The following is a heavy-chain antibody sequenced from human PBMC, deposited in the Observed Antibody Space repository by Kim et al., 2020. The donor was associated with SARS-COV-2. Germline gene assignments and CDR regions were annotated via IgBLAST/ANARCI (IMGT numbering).Heavy chain of an antibody. J-gene: IGHJ6*02. CDR1: GFTFSSYS. D-gene: IGHD3-9*01. V-gene: IGHV3-21*01. Sequence: GGSLRLSCAASGFTFSSYSMNWVRQAPGKGLEWVSSISSSSSYIYYADSVKGRFTISRDNAKNSLYLQMNSLRAEDTAVYYCASSKYHYDIVTGYYKPYYYYGMDVWGQGTTVTVSS. CDR3: ASSKYHYDIVTGYYKPYYYYGMDV. CDR2: ISSSSSYI.